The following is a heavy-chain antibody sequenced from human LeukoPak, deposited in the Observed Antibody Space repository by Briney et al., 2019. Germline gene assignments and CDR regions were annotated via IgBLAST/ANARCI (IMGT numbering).Heavy chain of an antibody. V-gene: IGHV3-11*01. D-gene: IGHD3-3*01. CDR2: ISSSGSTI. J-gene: IGHJ4*02. CDR3: ARERQNKDFWSGGDY. CDR1: GFTFSDYY. Sequence: PGGSLRLSCAASGFTFSDYYMSWIRQAPGKGLEWVSYISSSGSTIYYADSVKGRFTISRDNAKNSLYLQMNGLRAEDTAVYYCARERQNKDFWSGGDYWGQGTLVTVSS.